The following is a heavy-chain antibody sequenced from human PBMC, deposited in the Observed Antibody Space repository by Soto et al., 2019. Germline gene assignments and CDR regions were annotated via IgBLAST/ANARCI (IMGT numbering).Heavy chain of an antibody. CDR3: AIHGTSGSGSHIFNWFDA. Sequence: GESLKISWKGSGYSFTSYWISWVRQMPGKGLEGRGRIEPSDSYTNYSRFCQGHVTISADKSISTASLQCSILKASDTAMYYCAIHGTSGSGSHIFNWFDAWGQGTLVTVSS. CDR2: IEPSDSYT. CDR1: GYSFTSYW. V-gene: IGHV5-10-1*01. J-gene: IGHJ5*02. D-gene: IGHD3-10*01.